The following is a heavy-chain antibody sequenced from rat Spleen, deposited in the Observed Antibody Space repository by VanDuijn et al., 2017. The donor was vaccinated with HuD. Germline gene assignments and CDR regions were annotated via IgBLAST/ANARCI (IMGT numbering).Heavy chain of an antibody. V-gene: IGHV2-63*01. Sequence: QVQLKESGPGLVQPSETLSLTCTVSGFSLTKHSVSWVRQPSEKGPEWMGRIWYDGDKAYNSALKSRLGISRDTSKNQVFLKMNSLPTDDSGTYYCTRETMGVTPLIDYWGQGVMVTVSS. CDR1: GFSLTKHS. D-gene: IGHD1-9*01. J-gene: IGHJ2*01. CDR2: IWYDGDK. CDR3: TRETMGVTPLIDY.